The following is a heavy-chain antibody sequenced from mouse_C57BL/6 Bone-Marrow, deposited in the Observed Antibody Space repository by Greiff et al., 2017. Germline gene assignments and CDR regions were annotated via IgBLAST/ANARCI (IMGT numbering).Heavy chain of an antibody. V-gene: IGHV1-59*01. CDR3: ANSNCGYIDV. D-gene: IGHD2-5*01. CDR2: IDPSDSYT. J-gene: IGHJ1*03. CDR1: GYTFTSYW. Sequence: VQLQQPGAELVRPGTSVKLSCKASGYTFTSYWMHWVKQRPGQGLEWIGVIDPSDSYTNYNQKFKGKATLTEDTSASTAYMQLSSLTAEDAAVCYCANSNCGYIDVWGTGTTVTVSS.